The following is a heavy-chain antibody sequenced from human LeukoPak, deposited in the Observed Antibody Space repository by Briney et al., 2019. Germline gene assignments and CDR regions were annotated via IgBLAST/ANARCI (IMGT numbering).Heavy chain of an antibody. CDR3: ARVGCSSTSCYAGGWFDP. CDR2: IYSGGST. CDR1: GFTVSSNY. Sequence: PGRSLRLSCAASGFTVSSNYMSWVRQAPGKGLERVSVIYSGGSTYYADSVKGRFTISRDNSKNTLYLQMNSLRAEDTAVYYCARVGCSSTSCYAGGWFDPWGQGTLVTVSS. J-gene: IGHJ5*02. D-gene: IGHD2-2*01. V-gene: IGHV3-53*01.